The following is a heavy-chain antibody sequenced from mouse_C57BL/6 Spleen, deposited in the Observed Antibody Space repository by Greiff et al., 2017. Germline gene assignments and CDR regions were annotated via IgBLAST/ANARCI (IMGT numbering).Heavy chain of an antibody. CDR3: AISADSSGKWYCDV. CDR2: INPNYGTT. J-gene: IGHJ1*03. D-gene: IGHD3-2*02. V-gene: IGHV1-39*01. Sequence: EVQLQQSGPELVKPGASVKISCKASGYSFTDYNMNWVKQSNGKSLEWIGVINPNYGTTSYNQKFKGKATLTVDQSSRTAYMQLNSLTSENSAVEYCAISADSSGKWYCDVWGTGTTVTVSS. CDR1: GYSFTDYN.